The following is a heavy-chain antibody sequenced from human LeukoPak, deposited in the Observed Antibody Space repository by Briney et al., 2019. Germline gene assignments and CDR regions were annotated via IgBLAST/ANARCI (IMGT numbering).Heavy chain of an antibody. V-gene: IGHV4-39*01. J-gene: IGHJ4*02. Sequence: SETLSLTCTVSGGSISSSSYYWGWIRQPPGKGLEWIGSIYYSGSTYYNPSLKSRVTISVDTSKNQFSLKLSSVTAADTAVYYGARHGRCSVVSCYDYWGQGTLVTVSS. CDR1: GGSISSSSYY. CDR3: ARHGRCSVVSCYDY. D-gene: IGHD2-15*01. CDR2: IYYSGST.